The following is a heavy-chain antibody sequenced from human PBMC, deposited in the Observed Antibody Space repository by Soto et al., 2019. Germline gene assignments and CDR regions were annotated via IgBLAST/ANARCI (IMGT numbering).Heavy chain of an antibody. V-gene: IGHV3-30*18. D-gene: IGHD6-13*01. CDR1: GFTVSSYG. CDR2: ISYDGSNK. CDR3: AKEAAAGYFDY. J-gene: IGHJ4*02. Sequence: PGGSLRLSCAASGFTVSSYGMHWVRQAPGKGLEWVAVISYDGSNKYYADSVKGRFTISRDNSKNTLYLQMNSLRAEDTAVYYCAKEAAAGYFDYWGQGTLVTVSS.